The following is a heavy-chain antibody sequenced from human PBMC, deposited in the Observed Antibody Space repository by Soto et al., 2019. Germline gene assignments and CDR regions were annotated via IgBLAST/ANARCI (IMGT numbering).Heavy chain of an antibody. CDR2: IYYSGST. J-gene: IGHJ4*02. CDR3: ARDGGVVGITH. V-gene: IGHV4-61*01. CDR1: GGSVSSSSCY. Sequence: ETLSLTCTVSGGSVSSSSCYWSWIRQPPGKGLEWIGNIYYSGSTNYNPSLKSRVTISVDTSKNQFSLKLSSVTAADTALYYCARDGGVVGITHWGQGTLVTVSS. D-gene: IGHD3-16*01.